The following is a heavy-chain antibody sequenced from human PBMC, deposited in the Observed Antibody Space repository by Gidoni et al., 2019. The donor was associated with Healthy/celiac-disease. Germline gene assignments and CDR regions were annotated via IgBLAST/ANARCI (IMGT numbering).Heavy chain of an antibody. Sequence: QVQLVESGGCVVPPGRSLRLSCAASGFPFSRYVMHWVRQAPGKGLEWVAVISYDGSNKYYADSVKGRFTISGDNSKNTLYLQMNSLRAEDTAVYYCANGDHYDSSGYHPRGYWGQGTLVTVSS. D-gene: IGHD3-22*01. CDR2: ISYDGSNK. CDR1: GFPFSRYV. CDR3: ANGDHYDSSGYHPRGY. V-gene: IGHV3-30*18. J-gene: IGHJ4*02.